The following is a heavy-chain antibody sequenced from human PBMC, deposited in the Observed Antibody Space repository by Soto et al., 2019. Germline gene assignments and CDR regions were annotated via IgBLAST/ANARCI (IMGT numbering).Heavy chain of an antibody. Sequence: QVQLQQWGAGLLKPSETLSLTCAVYGGSFSGYCWSWIRQPPGKGLEWIGEINHSGSTNYNPSLKSRVTISVEPSKHQFSLKLSSVTAADTAVYSCERSFYDFWSGYYTGCFDYWGQGTLVTVSS. D-gene: IGHD3-3*01. CDR2: INHSGST. V-gene: IGHV4-34*01. J-gene: IGHJ4*02. CDR1: GGSFSGYC. CDR3: ERSFYDFWSGYYTGCFDY.